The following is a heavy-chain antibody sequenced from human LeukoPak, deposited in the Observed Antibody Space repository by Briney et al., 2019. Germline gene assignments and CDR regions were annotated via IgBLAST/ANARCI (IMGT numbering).Heavy chain of an antibody. D-gene: IGHD6-19*01. J-gene: IGHJ4*02. Sequence: GGSLRLSCAASGFTFSSSGTHWVRQAPGKGLEWVAVIWYDGSNKYYADSVKGRFTISRDNSKNTLHLQMDSLRAEDTAVYYCAKGGGSGWKSWFDYWGQGALVTVSS. CDR1: GFTFSSSG. CDR3: AKGGGSGWKSWFDY. V-gene: IGHV3-30*02. CDR2: IWYDGSNK.